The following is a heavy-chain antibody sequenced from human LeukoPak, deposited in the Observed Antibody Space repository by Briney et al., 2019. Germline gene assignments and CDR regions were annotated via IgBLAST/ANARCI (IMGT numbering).Heavy chain of an antibody. J-gene: IGHJ5*02. CDR2: IKQDGSEK. V-gene: IGHV3-7*01. CDR1: GFTFSSYW. D-gene: IGHD2-21*02. CDR3: ARDGTGTANIYGWFDP. Sequence: GGSLRLSCAASGFTFSSYWMSWVRQAPGKGLEWVANIKQDGSEKYYVDSVKGRFTISRDNAKNSLYLQMNSLRAEDTAVYYCARDGTGTANIYGWFDPWGQGTLVTVSS.